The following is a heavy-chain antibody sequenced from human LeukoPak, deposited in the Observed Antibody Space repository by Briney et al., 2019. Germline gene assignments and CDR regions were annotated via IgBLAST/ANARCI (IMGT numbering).Heavy chain of an antibody. Sequence: TGGSLRLSCAASGFTFSSYAMHWVRQAPGKGLEWVAVISYDGSNEYYADSVKGRFTISRDNSKNTLYLQMNSLRAEDTAVYYCAKDPNYDFWSGYQDADVWGQGTTVTVSS. V-gene: IGHV3-30-3*01. CDR3: AKDPNYDFWSGYQDADV. J-gene: IGHJ6*02. CDR1: GFTFSSYA. CDR2: ISYDGSNE. D-gene: IGHD3-3*01.